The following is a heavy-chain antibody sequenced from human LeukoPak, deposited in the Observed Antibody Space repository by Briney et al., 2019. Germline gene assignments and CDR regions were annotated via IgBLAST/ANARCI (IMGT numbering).Heavy chain of an antibody. CDR3: ANYIRIVHYYMDV. J-gene: IGHJ6*03. CDR1: GGSFDSKY. D-gene: IGHD4-11*01. CDR2: IYTSGST. Sequence: SETLSLTCSVSGGSFDSKYWSWIRQPPGKGLEWIGYIYTSGSTNFNPSLRSRVAMSIDTPNNQFSLKVYSVTAADTAVYYCANYIRIVHYYMDVWGKGTTVIVSS. V-gene: IGHV4-4*09.